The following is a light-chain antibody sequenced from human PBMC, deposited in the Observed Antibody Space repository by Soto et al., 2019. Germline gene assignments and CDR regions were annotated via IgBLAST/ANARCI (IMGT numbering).Light chain of an antibody. V-gene: IGKV3-20*01. Sequence: EIVVTHCPCSLTLSPGDRATLSCRASQTVSNNYLAWCQQKPGQAPRVIMYGASRRATGIPDRFSGGGSGTDFTLTISDVQPEDFALYYCHQRQSWPRTFGQGTKVDI. CDR1: QTVSNNY. J-gene: IGKJ1*01. CDR2: GAS. CDR3: HQRQSWPRT.